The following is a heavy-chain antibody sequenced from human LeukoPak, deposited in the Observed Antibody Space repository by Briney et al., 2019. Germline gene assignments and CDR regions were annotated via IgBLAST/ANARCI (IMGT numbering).Heavy chain of an antibody. CDR1: GGSISSYH. J-gene: IGHJ3*02. V-gene: IGHV4-59*08. Sequence: SETLSLTCSVSGGSISSYHWIWIRQPPGKGLEWIGYIHYSGSTNYNPSLKSRVTTSVDTSKKQFSLKLRSVTATDTAVYYCARSVSWGLLVRDDAFDIWGQGTMVTVSS. CDR2: IHYSGST. CDR3: ARSVSWGLLVRDDAFDI. D-gene: IGHD2-21*01.